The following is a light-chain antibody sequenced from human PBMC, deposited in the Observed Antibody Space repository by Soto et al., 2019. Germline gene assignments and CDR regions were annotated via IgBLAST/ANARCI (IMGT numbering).Light chain of an antibody. CDR1: SSDVGGSNY. V-gene: IGLV2-14*01. CDR3: SSYTSSSTYV. CDR2: EVS. J-gene: IGLJ1*01. Sequence: QSALTQPASVSGSPGQSITISCTGTSSDVGGSNYVSWYQQHPGKAPKLMIYEVSNRPSGASNRFSGSKSGNTASLTISGLRAEDEADYYCSSYTSSSTYVFGTGTKLTVL.